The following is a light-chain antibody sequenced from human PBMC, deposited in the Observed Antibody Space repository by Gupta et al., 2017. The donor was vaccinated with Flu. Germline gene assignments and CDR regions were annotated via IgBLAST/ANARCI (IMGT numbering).Light chain of an antibody. V-gene: IGLV3-21*03. Sequence: SYVLTQPPSVSVAPRKTARITCGGHTLGGKGVHSYQPKPRQPPVLVVFDDSDRPSGSPERFSGANSGNTATLTISRVEAGDAADYYCHVWDSSSEHEVFGGGTKLTVL. CDR2: DDS. J-gene: IGLJ3*02. CDR3: HVWDSSSEHEV. CDR1: TLGGKG.